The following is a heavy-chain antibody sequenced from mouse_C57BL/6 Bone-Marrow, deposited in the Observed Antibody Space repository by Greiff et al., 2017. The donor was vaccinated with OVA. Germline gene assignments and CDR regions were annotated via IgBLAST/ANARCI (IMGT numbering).Heavy chain of an antibody. CDR3: AREGNGYYAMDY. CDR2: IDPSDSYT. V-gene: IGHV1-50*01. CDR1: GYTFTSYW. Sequence: QVQLQQSGAELVKPGASVKLSCKASGYTFTSYWMQWVKQRPGQGLEWIGEIDPSDSYTNYNQKFKGKATLTVDTSSSTAYMQLSSLTSEDSAVYYCAREGNGYYAMDYWGQGTSVTVSS. J-gene: IGHJ4*01.